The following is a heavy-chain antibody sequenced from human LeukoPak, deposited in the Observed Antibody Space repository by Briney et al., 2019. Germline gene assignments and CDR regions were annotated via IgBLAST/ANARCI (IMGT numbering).Heavy chain of an antibody. Sequence: SETLSLTCAVYGGSFSGYYWSWIRQPPGKGLEWIGEINHSGSTNYNPSLKSRVTISVDTSKNQFSLKLSSVTAADTAVYYCARALPGDAFDIWGQGTMVTVSS. CDR2: INHSGST. J-gene: IGHJ3*02. CDR1: GGSFSGYY. V-gene: IGHV4-34*01. CDR3: ARALPGDAFDI.